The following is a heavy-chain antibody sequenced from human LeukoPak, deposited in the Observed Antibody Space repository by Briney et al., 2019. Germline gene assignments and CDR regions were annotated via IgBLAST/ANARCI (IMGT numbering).Heavy chain of an antibody. CDR1: GFTFSSYS. CDR2: ISSSSSYI. J-gene: IGHJ4*02. Sequence: GGSLRLSCAASGFTFSSYSMNWVRQAPGMGLEWVSSISSSSSYIYYADSVKGRFTISRDNAKNTLYLQMNSLRAEDTAVYYCARDHRGDYFDYWGQGTLVTVSS. V-gene: IGHV3-21*01. CDR3: ARDHRGDYFDY. D-gene: IGHD5-24*01.